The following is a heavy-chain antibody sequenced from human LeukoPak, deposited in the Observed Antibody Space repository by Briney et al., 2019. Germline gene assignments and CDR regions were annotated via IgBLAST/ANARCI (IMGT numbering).Heavy chain of an antibody. CDR2: INPNSGGT. CDR1: GYTFTGYY. CDR3: ARGPRSYYGSGSLGYYYYYGMDV. J-gene: IGHJ6*02. V-gene: IGHV1-2*02. Sequence: ASVKVSCKASGYTFTGYYMHWVRQAPGQGLEWMGWINPNSGGTNYAQKFQGRVTMTRDTSISTAYMELSRLRSDDTAVYYCARGPRSYYGSGSLGYYYYYGMDVWGQGTTVTVSS. D-gene: IGHD3-10*01.